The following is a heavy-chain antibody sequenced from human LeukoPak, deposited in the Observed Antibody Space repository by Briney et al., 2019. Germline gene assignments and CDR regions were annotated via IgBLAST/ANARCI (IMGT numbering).Heavy chain of an antibody. V-gene: IGHV3-20*04. D-gene: IGHD3-22*01. Sequence: PGGSLRLSCAASGFTFDDYGVSWVRQAPGKGVEWVSGINWNGDSTGYADSVKGRFTISRDKAKNSLYVQMNSLRAEDTALYYCARGGYYDNSGSADYWGQGTLVTVSS. J-gene: IGHJ4*02. CDR1: GFTFDDYG. CDR2: INWNGDST. CDR3: ARGGYYDNSGSADY.